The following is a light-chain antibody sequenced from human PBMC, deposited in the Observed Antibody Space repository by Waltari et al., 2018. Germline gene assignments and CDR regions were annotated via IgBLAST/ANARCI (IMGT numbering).Light chain of an antibody. CDR1: QRVNTN. V-gene: IGKV3-15*01. CDR2: AAS. J-gene: IGKJ4*01. CDR3: QQSYSFPTIT. Sequence: VVTQSPATLSVSPGKTVTLSCRASQRVNTNLAWYQQKPGQAPRLLIFAASTRAPGIPSRFGGSGSGTEFTLTISSLQPEDFATYYCQQSYSFPTITFGGGTKVEIK.